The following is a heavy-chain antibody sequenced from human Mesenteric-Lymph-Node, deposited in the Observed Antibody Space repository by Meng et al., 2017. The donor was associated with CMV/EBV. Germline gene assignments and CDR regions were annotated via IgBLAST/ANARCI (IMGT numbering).Heavy chain of an antibody. D-gene: IGHD3-22*01. CDR3: ARGHAGYYDSSGYHGY. Sequence: SISSGGYSWSWIRQPPGKGLEWIGYIYYSGSTYYNPSLKSRVTISVDTSKNQFSLKLSSVTAADTAVYYCARGHAGYYDSSGYHGYWGQGTLVTVSS. V-gene: IGHV4-31*02. CDR2: IYYSGST. J-gene: IGHJ4*02. CDR1: SISSGGYS.